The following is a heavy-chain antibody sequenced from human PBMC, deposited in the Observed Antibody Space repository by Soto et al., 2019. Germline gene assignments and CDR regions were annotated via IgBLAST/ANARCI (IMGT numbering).Heavy chain of an antibody. CDR3: VPESGSYYGYFEY. D-gene: IGHD1-26*01. J-gene: IGHJ4*02. CDR1: GFTFSSHA. V-gene: IGHV3-23*01. Sequence: PGGSLRLSCAASGFTFSSHAMSWVRQAPGKGLEWVSAISGSADRTNYAESVKGRFTISRDNSKNTLYLQMNSLRVEDTAAYYCVPESGSYYGYFEYWGQGILVTVSS. CDR2: ISGSADRT.